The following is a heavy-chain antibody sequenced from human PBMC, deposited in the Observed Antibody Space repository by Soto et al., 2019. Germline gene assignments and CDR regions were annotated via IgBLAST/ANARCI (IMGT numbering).Heavy chain of an antibody. V-gene: IGHV4-30-2*01. CDR3: ARGMNKVTTLDY. D-gene: IGHD4-4*01. CDR1: GGSISSGGYS. J-gene: IGHJ4*02. CDR2: IYNSGRK. Sequence: SETLSLTCAVSGGSISSGGYSWSLIRQPPGKGLEWIGYIYNSGRKYHKTYLKSRVNISVDRSKNQFSMKLSSVTAADTAVYYCARGMNKVTTLDYWGQGTLVTVSS.